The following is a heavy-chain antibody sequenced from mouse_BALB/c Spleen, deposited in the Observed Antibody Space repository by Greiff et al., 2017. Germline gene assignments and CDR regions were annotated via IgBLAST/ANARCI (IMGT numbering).Heavy chain of an antibody. CDR1: GFTFSSFG. CDR3: ARSTYYYGSDAMDY. J-gene: IGHJ4*01. Sequence: DVHLVESGGGLVQPGGSRKLSCAASGFTFSSFGMHWVRQAPEKGLEWVAYISSGSSTIYYADTVKGRFTISRDNPKNTLFLQMTSLRSEDTAMYYCARSTYYYGSDAMDYWGQGTSVTVSS. V-gene: IGHV5-17*02. D-gene: IGHD1-1*01. CDR2: ISSGSSTI.